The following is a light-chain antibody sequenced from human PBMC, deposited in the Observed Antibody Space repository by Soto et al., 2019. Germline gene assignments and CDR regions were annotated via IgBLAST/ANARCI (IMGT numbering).Light chain of an antibody. Sequence: EIVMTQSPATLSVSPGERATLSCRASQSVSSNLAWYQQKPGQAPRLLIYGASTRATGIPARFSGSRSRTEFTLTISSLQSEDFAVYYCQQYNNWPPWTFGPGTKVDIK. V-gene: IGKV3-15*01. J-gene: IGKJ3*01. CDR3: QQYNNWPPWT. CDR2: GAS. CDR1: QSVSSN.